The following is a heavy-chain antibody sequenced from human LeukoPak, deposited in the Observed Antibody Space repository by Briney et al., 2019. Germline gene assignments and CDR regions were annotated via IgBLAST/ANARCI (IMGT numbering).Heavy chain of an antibody. Sequence: GESLKISCKGSGYSFTNYWIGWVRQMPGKGLEWMGIIYPGDFDTRYSPSFQGRVTISADKSIDTAFLQWSSLRASDTAMYYCARHVNFRSPYDYWGQGTLVTVSS. J-gene: IGHJ4*02. CDR3: ARHVNFRSPYDY. V-gene: IGHV5-51*01. CDR2: IYPGDFDT. CDR1: GYSFTNYW.